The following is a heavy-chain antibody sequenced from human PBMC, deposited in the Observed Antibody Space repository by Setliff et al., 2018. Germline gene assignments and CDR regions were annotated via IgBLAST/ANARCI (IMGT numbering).Heavy chain of an antibody. D-gene: IGHD2-8*01. CDR1: GASLRSGSNY. CDR3: AKEHVVISFVTNTHHHYGMDV. V-gene: IGHV4-61*02. J-gene: IGHJ6*02. Sequence: SETLSLTCTVSGASLRSGSNYWGWFRQPAGKGLEWVGRIYADGTTNYDPSLKSRVSISADTSMNHFSLRMTSVSAADTAVYYCAKEHVVISFVTNTHHHYGMDVWGQGTTVTVSS. CDR2: IYADGTT.